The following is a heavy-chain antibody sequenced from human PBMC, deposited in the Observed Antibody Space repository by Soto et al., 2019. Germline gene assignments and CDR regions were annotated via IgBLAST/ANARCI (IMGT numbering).Heavy chain of an antibody. CDR3: ARLQQLDAY. D-gene: IGHD6-13*01. J-gene: IGHJ4*02. CDR1: GYTFTGYY. CDR2: MDPNSGGT. V-gene: IGHV1-2*02. Sequence: ASVKVSCKASGYTFTGYYMHWVRQAPGQGLEWMGWMDPNSGGTNYAQKFQGRVTMTRDTSISTAYMELTWLRSDDTAVYYCARLQQLDAYWGQGTLVTVSS.